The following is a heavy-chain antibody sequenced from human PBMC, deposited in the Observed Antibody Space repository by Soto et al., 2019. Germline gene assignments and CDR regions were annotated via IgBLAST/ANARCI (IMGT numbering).Heavy chain of an antibody. J-gene: IGHJ4*02. V-gene: IGHV4-30-4*01. CDR2: IYYSGST. D-gene: IGHD2-15*01. CDR3: ARELRSIGYCSGGSCYPAYYFDY. CDR1: GGSISSGDYY. Sequence: QVQLQESGPGLVKPSQTLSLTCTVSGGSISSGDYYWSWIRQPPGKGLEWIGYIYYSGSTYYNPSLKSRVTIPVDTSKNLFSLKLSSVTAADTAVYYCARELRSIGYCSGGSCYPAYYFDYWGQGTLVTVSS.